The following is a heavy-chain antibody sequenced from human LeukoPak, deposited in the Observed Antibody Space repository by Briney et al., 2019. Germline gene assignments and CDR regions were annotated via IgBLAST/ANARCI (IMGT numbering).Heavy chain of an antibody. J-gene: IGHJ4*02. Sequence: ASVKVSCKASGYTFNYYGINWVRQAPGQGLEWMGWISAYNGNTNYAQNLQGKVTMTTDTSTSTAYMELRSLRSDDTALYYCARGGYSYGYMGYSDYWGQGTLVTVSS. V-gene: IGHV1-18*01. CDR1: GYTFNYYG. CDR3: ARGGYSYGYMGYSDY. CDR2: ISAYNGNT. D-gene: IGHD5-18*01.